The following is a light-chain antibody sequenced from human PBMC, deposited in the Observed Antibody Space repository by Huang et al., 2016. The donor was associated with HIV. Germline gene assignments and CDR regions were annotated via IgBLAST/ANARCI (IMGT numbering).Light chain of an antibody. CDR2: AAS. J-gene: IGKJ2*01. CDR1: QSISGY. V-gene: IGKV1-39*01. CDR3: QQGDSTPYT. Sequence: DIQMTQSPSSLSASVGDIVTITCRASQSISGYLNWYQQKPGKAPKLLIYAASSLQSGVPSRFSGSGSGTDFTLTISSLQPEDFATYYCQQGDSTPYTFGQGTKLEIK.